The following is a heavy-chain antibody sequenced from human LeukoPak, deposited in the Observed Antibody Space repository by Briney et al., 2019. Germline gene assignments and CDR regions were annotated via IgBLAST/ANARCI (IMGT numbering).Heavy chain of an antibody. D-gene: IGHD6-13*01. CDR1: GYTFTGYY. CDR3: AMILVAAAWAFDY. CDR2: INPNSGGT. J-gene: IGHJ4*02. V-gene: IGHV1-2*02. Sequence: ASVKVSCKASGYTFTGYYMHWVRQAPGQGLEWMGWINPNSGGTNYAQKFQGRVTMTRDTSISTACMELSRLRSDDTAVYYCAMILVAAAWAFDYWGQGTLVTVSS.